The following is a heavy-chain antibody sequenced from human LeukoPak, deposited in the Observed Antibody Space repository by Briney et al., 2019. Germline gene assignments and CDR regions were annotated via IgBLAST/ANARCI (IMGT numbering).Heavy chain of an antibody. D-gene: IGHD6-13*01. Sequence: GGSLRLSCAASGFTFSSYEMNWVRQAPGKGLEWVSYISASGGDIIYYADSVKGRFTISRDNAKNSLFLQMNSLRAEDTAVYYCAKAYAAPGDSYFDYWGQGTLVTVSS. CDR1: GFTFSSYE. CDR2: ISASGGDII. J-gene: IGHJ4*02. V-gene: IGHV3-48*03. CDR3: AKAYAAPGDSYFDY.